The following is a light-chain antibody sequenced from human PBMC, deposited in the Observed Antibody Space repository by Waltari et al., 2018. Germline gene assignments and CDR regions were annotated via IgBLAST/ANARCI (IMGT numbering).Light chain of an antibody. J-gene: IGLJ2*01. V-gene: IGLV2-11*01. Sequence: QSALTQPRSVSGSPGQSVTISCTGTTSDVGGYNYVSWYQQHPDKAPKLMIYDVSKRPSGVPDLFSGSKSGDTASLTISGLQAEDEADYYCCSNAGSYTLVFGGGTKVTVL. CDR1: TSDVGGYNY. CDR3: CSNAGSYTLV. CDR2: DVS.